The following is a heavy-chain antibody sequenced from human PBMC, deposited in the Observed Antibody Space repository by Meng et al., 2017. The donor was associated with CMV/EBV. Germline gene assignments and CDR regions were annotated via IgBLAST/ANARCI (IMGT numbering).Heavy chain of an antibody. D-gene: IGHD1-1*01. CDR1: GFTFDDYT. J-gene: IGHJ4*02. V-gene: IGHV3-43*01. CDR2: ISWDGGST. CDR3: AKEVFGTEGATYFDY. Sequence: GESRKISGAASGFTFDDYTMHWVRQAPGKGLEWVSLISWDGGSTYYADSVKGRFTISRDNSKNSLYLQMNSLRTEDTALYYCAKEVFGTEGATYFDYWGQGTLVTVSS.